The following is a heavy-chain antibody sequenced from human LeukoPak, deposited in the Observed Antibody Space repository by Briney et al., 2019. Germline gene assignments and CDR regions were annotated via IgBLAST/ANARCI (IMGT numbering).Heavy chain of an antibody. D-gene: IGHD2-2*01. CDR3: ARNTEAAIPLPYYFDY. Sequence: ASVKVSCKASGYTFTSYAMHWVRQAPGQRLECMGWINTGNGNTKYSQKFQGRVTITRDTSASTAYMDLSSLRSEDTAVYYCARNTEAAIPLPYYFDYWGQGTLVTVSS. J-gene: IGHJ4*02. CDR1: GYTFTSYA. CDR2: INTGNGNT. V-gene: IGHV1-3*04.